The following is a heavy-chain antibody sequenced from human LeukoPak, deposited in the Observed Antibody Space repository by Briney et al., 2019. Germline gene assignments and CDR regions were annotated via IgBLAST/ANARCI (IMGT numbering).Heavy chain of an antibody. V-gene: IGHV4-61*02. CDR1: GGSISSGSYY. CDR3: ARDANDFWSGYSDY. J-gene: IGHJ4*02. Sequence: SQTLSLTCTVSGGSISSGSYYWSWIRQPAGKGLDWIGRIYTSGSTNYNPSLKSRVTISVDTSKNQFSLKLSSVTAADTAVYYCARDANDFWSGYSDYWGQGTLVTVSS. D-gene: IGHD3-3*01. CDR2: IYTSGST.